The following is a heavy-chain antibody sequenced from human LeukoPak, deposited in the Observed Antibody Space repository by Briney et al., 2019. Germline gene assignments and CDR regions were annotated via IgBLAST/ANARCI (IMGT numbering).Heavy chain of an antibody. D-gene: IGHD6-13*01. Sequence: GGSLRLSCAASGFIFNNYWMSWVRQAPGKGLEWVANIKQGGSEKYYVDSVKGRFTISRDSAKNSVYLQMNSLRAEDTAVYYCARDQVLMGRQQLRAFDIWGQGTMVTVSS. CDR1: GFIFNNYW. V-gene: IGHV3-7*01. CDR2: IKQGGSEK. CDR3: ARDQVLMGRQQLRAFDI. J-gene: IGHJ3*02.